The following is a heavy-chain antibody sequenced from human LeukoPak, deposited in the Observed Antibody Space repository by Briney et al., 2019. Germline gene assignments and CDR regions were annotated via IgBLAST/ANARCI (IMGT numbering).Heavy chain of an antibody. D-gene: IGHD5-18*01. CDR1: GYTFNSYG. CDR3: ARDKAPRYTYGLGH. Sequence: GASVKVSCKASGYTFNSYGISWVRQAPGQGLEWMGWISPYDGSTNFAQNLQGRVTMTTDTITSTAFMELRSLRFEDTALYYCARDKAPRYTYGLGHWGQGTLVTVSS. CDR2: ISPYDGST. J-gene: IGHJ4*02. V-gene: IGHV1-18*01.